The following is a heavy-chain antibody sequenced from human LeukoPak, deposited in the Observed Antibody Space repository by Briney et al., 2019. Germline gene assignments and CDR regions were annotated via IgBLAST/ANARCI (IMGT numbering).Heavy chain of an antibody. CDR3: ARGGSTLHSAGGHDIEFYYYYYMDV. V-gene: IGHV4-39*01. J-gene: IGHJ6*03. D-gene: IGHD3-9*01. CDR2: IYYSGST. CDR1: GGSISSSSYY. Sequence: SETLSLTCTVSGGSISSSSYYWGWIRQPPGKGLEWIGSIYYSGSTYYNPSLKSRVTISVDTSKNQFSLKLSSVAAADTAVYYCARGGSTLHSAGGHDIEFYYYYYMDVWGKGTTVTISS.